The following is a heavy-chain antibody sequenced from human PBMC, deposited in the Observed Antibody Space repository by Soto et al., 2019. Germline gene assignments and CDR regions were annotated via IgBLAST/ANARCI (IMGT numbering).Heavy chain of an antibody. D-gene: IGHD2-15*01. V-gene: IGHV3-64*02. CDR2: ISRSGDRT. CDR3: ARACCSGGQCYYFDY. CDR1: GFTFSSYN. Sequence: EVQLVESGEGLVQPGGSLRLSCAASGFTFSSYNIHWIRQAPGKGLEFVSAISRSGDRTYYADSVKCRFTITRDNSKNTVWLQMGSLRAEDVALYYCARACCSGGQCYYFDYWGRGALVSVSS. J-gene: IGHJ4*02.